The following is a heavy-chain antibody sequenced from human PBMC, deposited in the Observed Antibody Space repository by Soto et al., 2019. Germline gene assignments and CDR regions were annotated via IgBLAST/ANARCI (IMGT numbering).Heavy chain of an antibody. CDR1: GGTFSSYA. D-gene: IGHD5-12*01. CDR3: ASSGYHGNDYFDY. J-gene: IGHJ4*02. V-gene: IGHV1-69*13. CDR2: IIPIFGTA. Sequence: ASVKVSCKASGGTFSSYAISWVRQAPGQGLEWMGGIIPIFGTANYAQKFQGRVTITADESTSTAYMELSSLRSEDTAVYYCASSGYHGNDYFDYWGQGTLVTVSS.